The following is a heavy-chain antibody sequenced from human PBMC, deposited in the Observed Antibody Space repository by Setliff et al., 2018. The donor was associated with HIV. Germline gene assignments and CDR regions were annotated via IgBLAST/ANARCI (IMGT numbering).Heavy chain of an antibody. CDR1: GGTFSSYA. CDR3: ATDGIGGWLRPMPDY. Sequence: SVKVSCKASGGTFSSYAISWVRQAPGQGLEWMGGIIPIYGTANYAQKFQGRVTITADESSSTAYMELSSLRSEDTAVYYCATDGIGGWLRPMPDYWGQGTMVTVSS. D-gene: IGHD5-12*01. CDR2: IIPIYGTA. J-gene: IGHJ4*02. V-gene: IGHV1-69*13.